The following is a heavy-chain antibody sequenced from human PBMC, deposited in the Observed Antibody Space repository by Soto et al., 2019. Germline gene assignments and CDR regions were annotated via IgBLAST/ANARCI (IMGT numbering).Heavy chain of an antibody. V-gene: IGHV1-2*02. CDR1: VFSVDT. Sequence: ASVKVSCKASVFSVDTIHWVRRAPGQGLEWMGWIKANSGDTNYAQNFRGMVTMTRHTSITTAYMELSSLTSGDTAVYYCARPRSSPSPDLGYRGQGTVLAVPQ. D-gene: IGHD2-2*01. CDR2: IKANSGDT. CDR3: ARPRSSPSPDLGY. J-gene: IGHJ4*02.